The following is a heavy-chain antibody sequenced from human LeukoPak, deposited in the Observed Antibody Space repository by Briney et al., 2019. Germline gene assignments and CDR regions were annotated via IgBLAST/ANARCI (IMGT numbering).Heavy chain of an antibody. J-gene: IGHJ3*02. Sequence: ASVKVSCKASGGTFSSYAISWVRQAPGQGLEWMGGIIPIFGTANYAQKFQGRVTITTDESTSTAYMELSSLRSEDTAVYYCARPNEVLTGYYNGYAFDIWGQGTMVTVSS. CDR2: IIPIFGTA. D-gene: IGHD3-9*01. CDR1: GGTFSSYA. CDR3: ARPNEVLTGYYNGYAFDI. V-gene: IGHV1-69*05.